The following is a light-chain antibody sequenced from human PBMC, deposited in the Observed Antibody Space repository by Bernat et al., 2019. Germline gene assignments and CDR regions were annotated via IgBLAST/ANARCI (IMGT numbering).Light chain of an antibody. V-gene: IGLV3-19*01. CDR3: NSRDSSGNHPVV. J-gene: IGLJ2*01. CDR2: GKN. CDR1: SLRSYY. Sequence: SSELTQDPAVSVALGQTVRITCQGDSLRSYYASWYQQKPGQAPVLVIYGKNNRPSGIPDRFSGSSSGNTASLTITGAQAEDEADFYSNSRDSSGNHPVVFGGGTKLTVL.